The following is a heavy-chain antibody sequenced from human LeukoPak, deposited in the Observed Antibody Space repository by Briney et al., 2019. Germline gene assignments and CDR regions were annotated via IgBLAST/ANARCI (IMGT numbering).Heavy chain of an antibody. J-gene: IGHJ4*02. CDR3: ARESRYDYVWGSYRYLDY. CDR1: GGSISSTHW. CDR2: IFHSGTT. D-gene: IGHD3-16*02. Sequence: SETLSLTCAVSGGSISSTHWWNWVRQPPGKGLEWIGEIFHSGTTNYNPSLKGRVTISIDKSKNQFSLKLSSVTAADTAVYYCARESRYDYVWGSYRYLDYWGQGTLVTVSS. V-gene: IGHV4-4*02.